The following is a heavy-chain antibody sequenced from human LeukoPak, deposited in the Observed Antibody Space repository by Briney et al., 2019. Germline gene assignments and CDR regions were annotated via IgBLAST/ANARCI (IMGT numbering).Heavy chain of an antibody. V-gene: IGHV3-23*01. J-gene: IGHJ4*02. CDR3: AKDRSYLPFDY. D-gene: IGHD1-26*01. Sequence: GGSLRLSCAASGFTFSSYAMSWVRQPQGKGLKWVSAISGSGGSTYYADSAKGRFTISRDNSKNTLYLQMNSLRAEDTAVYYCAKDRSYLPFDYWGQGTLVTVSS. CDR2: ISGSGGST. CDR1: GFTFSSYA.